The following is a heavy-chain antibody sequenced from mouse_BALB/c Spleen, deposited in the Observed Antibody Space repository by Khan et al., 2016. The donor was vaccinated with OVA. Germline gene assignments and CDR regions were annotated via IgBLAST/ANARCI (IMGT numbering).Heavy chain of an antibody. CDR2: LYPGTGST. CDR1: GYIFTSYW. Sequence: QVQLQQSGAELVRPGASVKLSCKTSGYIFTSYWIHWVKQRSGQGLEWIARLYPGTGSTYYNEKFKGKATLTADKSSRTDYMPFSSLISADSAVYICARMWYYNHAMDYWSQGTSVTVSA. J-gene: IGHJ4*01. CDR3: ARMWYYNHAMDY. V-gene: IGHV1S132*01. D-gene: IGHD1-1*02.